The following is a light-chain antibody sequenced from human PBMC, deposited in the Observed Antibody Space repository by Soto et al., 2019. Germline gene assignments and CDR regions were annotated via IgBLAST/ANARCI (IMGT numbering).Light chain of an antibody. V-gene: IGKV3-15*01. Sequence: EILMTQSPVTLSVSPGERATLYCRASQSVSSNLAWYQQKPGQAPSLLIYGAFTRATGIPARFSGTGSGTEFTLTISSLQSEDFALYYCQQYNDWPRTFGQGTKVEI. J-gene: IGKJ1*01. CDR1: QSVSSN. CDR2: GAF. CDR3: QQYNDWPRT.